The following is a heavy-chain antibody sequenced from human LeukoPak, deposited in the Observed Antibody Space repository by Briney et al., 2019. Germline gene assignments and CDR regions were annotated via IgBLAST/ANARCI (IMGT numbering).Heavy chain of an antibody. D-gene: IGHD3-22*01. CDR3: TGQAYYYDTSGFNFDY. Sequence: GGSLRLSCAASGFTFSNAWMSWVRQAPGKGLEWVGRIKSKTDGGTTDYAAPVKGRFTISRDGSKNTLYLQMNSLKTEDTAVYYCTGQAYYYDTSGFNFDYWGQGILVAVSS. CDR2: IKSKTDGGTT. J-gene: IGHJ4*02. CDR1: GFTFSNAW. V-gene: IGHV3-15*01.